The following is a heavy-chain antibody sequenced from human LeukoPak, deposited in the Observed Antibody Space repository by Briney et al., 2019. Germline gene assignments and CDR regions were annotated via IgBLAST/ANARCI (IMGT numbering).Heavy chain of an antibody. Sequence: GGSLRLSCAASGFSFSRYGMHWVRQAPGKGLELVAVIWADGTNPYYGESVKGRFTISRDNSKNSLYLQMNSLRAADTAVYYCVREDGHIDYWGQGALVTVSS. J-gene: IGHJ4*02. CDR2: IWADGTNP. CDR1: GFSFSRYG. V-gene: IGHV3-33*01. CDR3: VREDGHIDY.